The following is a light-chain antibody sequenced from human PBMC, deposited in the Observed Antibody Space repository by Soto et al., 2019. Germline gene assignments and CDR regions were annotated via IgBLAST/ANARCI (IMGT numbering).Light chain of an antibody. J-gene: IGKJ1*01. Sequence: EIVLTQSPVTLSLSPGEIATLSCSASQSVSNNYLAWYQQKPGRAPRLLIYVASNRATGIPDRFSGSGSGTDFTLTISRLEPEDFAAYYCKQYGSSGKFGQGTKVDIK. V-gene: IGKV3-20*01. CDR3: KQYGSSGK. CDR2: VAS. CDR1: QSVSNNY.